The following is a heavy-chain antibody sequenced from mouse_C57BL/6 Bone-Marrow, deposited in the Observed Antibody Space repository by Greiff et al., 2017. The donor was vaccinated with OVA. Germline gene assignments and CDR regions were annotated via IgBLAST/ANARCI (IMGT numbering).Heavy chain of an antibody. CDR1: GYTFTSYW. J-gene: IGHJ2*01. D-gene: IGHD1-1*01. V-gene: IGHV1-64*01. CDR2: IHPNSGST. Sequence: VQLQQPGAELVKPGASVKLSCKASGYTFTSYWMHWVKQRPGQGLEWIGMIHPNSGSTNYNEKFKSKATLTVDKSSSTAYMQLSSLTSEDSAVYYCARHYYDSSACDFWGRGTTLTVTA. CDR3: ARHYYDSSACDF.